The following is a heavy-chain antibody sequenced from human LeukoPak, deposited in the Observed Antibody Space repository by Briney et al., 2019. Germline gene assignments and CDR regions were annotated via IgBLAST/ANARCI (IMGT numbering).Heavy chain of an antibody. CDR2: IYYTGST. Sequence: SQTLSLTCTVSGASISSSAYYWTWIRQHPGKGLEWIGYIYYTGSTYYNPSLKSRVSISLDTSKNQFSLKLSSVTAADTAVYYCARDRQGIASPSKGFGPWGQGTLATVSS. CDR3: ARDRQGIASPSKGFGP. D-gene: IGHD6-6*01. CDR1: GASISSSAYY. J-gene: IGHJ5*02. V-gene: IGHV4-31*03.